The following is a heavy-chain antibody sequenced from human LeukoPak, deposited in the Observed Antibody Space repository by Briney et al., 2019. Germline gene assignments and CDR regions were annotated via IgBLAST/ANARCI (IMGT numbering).Heavy chain of an antibody. J-gene: IGHJ4*02. CDR1: GLTFSSYW. CDR3: ARSGVSNSFFDY. V-gene: IGHV3-74*01. Sequence: GGSLRLSCAASGLTFSSYWMHWVRQAPGKGLVWVSRINSDGSSPIYADSVKGRFTISRDNAKNTLYLQMNSLRAEDTAVYYCARSGVSNSFFDYWGQGALVTVSS. D-gene: IGHD6-13*01. CDR2: INSDGSSP.